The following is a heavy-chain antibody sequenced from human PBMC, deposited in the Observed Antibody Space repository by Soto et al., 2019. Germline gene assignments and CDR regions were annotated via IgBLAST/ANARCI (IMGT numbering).Heavy chain of an antibody. Sequence: QVQLQESGPGLVKPSQTLSLTCTVSGGSISSGDYYWSWIRQPPGKGLEWIGYIYYSGSTYYNPSRKSRPPISGDPSKNQVALKRSSGTAADTAVYYCARSRYGYILYDYWGQGTLVTVSS. CDR3: ARSRYGYILYDY. V-gene: IGHV4-30-4*01. CDR1: GGSISSGDYY. CDR2: IYYSGST. D-gene: IGHD5-18*01. J-gene: IGHJ4*02.